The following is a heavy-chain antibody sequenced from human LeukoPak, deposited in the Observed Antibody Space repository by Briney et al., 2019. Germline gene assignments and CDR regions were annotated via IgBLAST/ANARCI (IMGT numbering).Heavy chain of an antibody. J-gene: IGHJ2*01. CDR2: INYIAST. CDR1: RGTISNYY. Sequence: PSESLSLTCSLSRGTISNYYWSWIRQPPKKVLEWVGYINYIASTNYNPSFKSRVTISVDMSKNQFSLQLSSVTAADPAVYYCGRAGGRSTAPVDLDRWGGGRLVTVSS. V-gene: IGHV4-59*01. D-gene: IGHD1-14*01. CDR3: GRAGGRSTAPVDLDR.